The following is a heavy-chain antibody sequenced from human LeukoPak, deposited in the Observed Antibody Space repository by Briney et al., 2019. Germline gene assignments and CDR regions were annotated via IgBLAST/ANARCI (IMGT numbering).Heavy chain of an antibody. Sequence: GGSLRLSCAASGFTFSSYSMNWVRQAPGKGLEWVSSISSSSSYIYYADSVKGRFIISRDNAKNSLYLQMNSLRAEDTAVYYCARDDGFRTVDYWGQGTLVNVSS. J-gene: IGHJ4*02. CDR1: GFTFSSYS. CDR3: ARDDGFRTVDY. V-gene: IGHV3-21*01. D-gene: IGHD1-1*01. CDR2: ISSSSSYI.